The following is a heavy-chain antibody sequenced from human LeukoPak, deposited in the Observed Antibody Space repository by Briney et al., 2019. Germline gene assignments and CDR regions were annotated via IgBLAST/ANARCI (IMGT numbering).Heavy chain of an antibody. Sequence: ASVKVSCKATGYTFTNYGISWVRQAPGQGLEWMGWISAYNGNTNYAQKLQGRVTMTTDTSTSTAYMELRSLRSDDTAVYYCARTRGRGYYDSSGYYGYYYYYYMDVWGKGTTVTVSS. CDR2: ISAYNGNT. J-gene: IGHJ6*03. V-gene: IGHV1-18*01. D-gene: IGHD3-22*01. CDR3: ARTRGRGYYDSSGYYGYYYYYYMDV. CDR1: GYTFTNYG.